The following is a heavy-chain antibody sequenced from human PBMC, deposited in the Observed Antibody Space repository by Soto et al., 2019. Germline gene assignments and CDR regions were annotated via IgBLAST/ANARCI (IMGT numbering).Heavy chain of an antibody. Sequence: SETLSLTCTVSGGSISSYYWSWIRQPPGKGLEWIGYIYHSGSTDFNPSLKGRIIISADTSKNQFSLKLTSVTAADTAVYYCVRGGIAGNWFDPWGQGTLVTVSS. J-gene: IGHJ5*02. CDR1: GGSISSYY. CDR2: IYHSGST. D-gene: IGHD6-13*01. CDR3: VRGGIAGNWFDP. V-gene: IGHV4-59*12.